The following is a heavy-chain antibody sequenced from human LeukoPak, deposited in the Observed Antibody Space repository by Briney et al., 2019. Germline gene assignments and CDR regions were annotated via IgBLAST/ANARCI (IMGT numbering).Heavy chain of an antibody. CDR2: IYYSGST. D-gene: IGHD5-12*01. J-gene: IGHJ4*02. Sequence: SETLSLTCTVSGGSISSYYWSWVRQAPGKGLEWIGYIYYSGSTNYNPSLKSRVTISVDTSKNQFSLKLSSVTAADTAVYYCARDGCERGYPDYWGQGTLATVS. CDR3: ARDGCERGYPDY. CDR1: GGSISSYY. V-gene: IGHV4-59*01.